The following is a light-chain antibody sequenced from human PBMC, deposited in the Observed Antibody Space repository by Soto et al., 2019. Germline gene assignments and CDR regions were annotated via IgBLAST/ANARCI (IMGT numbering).Light chain of an antibody. Sequence: EVVLTQYPATLSLSPGERATLSCRASQSVGAQFAWYQQKPGQSPRLLIYGASNRASGISARFSGSGSGTDFPLTIASLAPEDSAVSYCQQRNDWCSFGGGTRVEIK. J-gene: IGKJ4*01. CDR1: QSVGAQ. V-gene: IGKV3-11*01. CDR2: GAS. CDR3: QQRNDWCS.